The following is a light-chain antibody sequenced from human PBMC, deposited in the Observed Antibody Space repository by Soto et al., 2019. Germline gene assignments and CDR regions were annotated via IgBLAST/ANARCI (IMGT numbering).Light chain of an antibody. CDR2: NVG. Sequence: QSVLTQVASVSASPGQSITISCTGTSSDVGGHNYVSWYQQHPGKAPKLMIYNVGYRPSGVSNRFSGSKSGNTASLTISGLQADDEAYYYCSSYADSSTVVFGGGTQLTVL. J-gene: IGLJ2*01. CDR1: SSDVGGHNY. V-gene: IGLV2-14*03. CDR3: SSYADSSTVV.